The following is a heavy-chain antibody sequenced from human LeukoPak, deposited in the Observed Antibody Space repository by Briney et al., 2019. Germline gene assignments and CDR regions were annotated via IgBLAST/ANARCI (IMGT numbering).Heavy chain of an antibody. Sequence: SETLSLTCVVYGVSFSGYYWSWIRHPPGKGLEWIGEINHSGSTNYNPSLKSRVTISVDTSKNQFSLKLRSVTAADTAVYYCARTRWPQSLFDYWGQGTLVTVSS. CDR3: ARTRWPQSLFDY. J-gene: IGHJ4*02. CDR2: INHSGST. V-gene: IGHV4-34*01. D-gene: IGHD5-24*01. CDR1: GVSFSGYY.